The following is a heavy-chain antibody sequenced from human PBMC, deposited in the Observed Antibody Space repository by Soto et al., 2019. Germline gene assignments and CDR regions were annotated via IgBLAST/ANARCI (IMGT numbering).Heavy chain of an antibody. CDR2: IYHSGST. CDR1: GGSISSGGYS. J-gene: IGHJ5*02. CDR3: ARVGDYCSSTSCYTRSGRGWFDP. D-gene: IGHD2-2*02. Sequence: SETLSLTCAVSGGSISSGGYSWSWIRQPPGKGLEWIGYIYHSGSTYYNPSLKSRVTISVDRSKNQFSLKLSSVTAADTAVYYCARVGDYCSSTSCYTRSGRGWFDPWGQGTLVT. V-gene: IGHV4-30-2*01.